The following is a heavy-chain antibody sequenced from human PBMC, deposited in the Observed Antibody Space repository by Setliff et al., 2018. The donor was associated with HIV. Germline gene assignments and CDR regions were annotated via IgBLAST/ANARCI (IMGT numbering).Heavy chain of an antibody. D-gene: IGHD3-10*01. V-gene: IGHV3-7*01. CDR3: ARKLRPGHGVDV. J-gene: IGHJ6*02. CDR2: IGQDGSEK. CDR1: RFDFNNYW. Sequence: PGGSLRLSCAASRFDFNNYWMCWVRQAPGKGLEWVANIGQDGSEKNYVDSVKGRFTISRDNAKNSMDLQMNSLRAEDTAIYYCARKLRPGHGVDVWGQGTTFTVSS.